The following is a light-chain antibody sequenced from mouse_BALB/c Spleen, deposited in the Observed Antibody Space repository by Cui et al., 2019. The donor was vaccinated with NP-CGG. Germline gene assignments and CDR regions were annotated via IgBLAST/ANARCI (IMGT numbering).Light chain of an antibody. V-gene: IGLV1*01. CDR2: GTN. J-gene: IGLJ1*01. CDR1: TGVVTTSNY. CDR3: ALWYSNHWV. Sequence: PVVTQDSDLTTSPGETVTLTCRSSTGVVTTSNYANWVQEKPDHLFTGLIGGTNNRAPGVPARFSGSLIGDKAALTITGAQTEDEAIYFCALWYSNHWVFGGGTKLTVL.